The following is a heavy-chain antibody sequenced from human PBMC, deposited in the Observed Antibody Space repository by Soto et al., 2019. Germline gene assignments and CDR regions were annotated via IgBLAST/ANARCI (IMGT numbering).Heavy chain of an antibody. V-gene: IGHV4-59*01. CDR2: VYYPGST. CDR1: GGPISGSY. Sequence: PSETLSLTCSVSGGPISGSYWRWIRQSPGKGLEWLGYVYYPGSTNYSPSLRRRVIISVGTPKNEFSLRLGSVTAADTAAYFCASGVGVPGAHIDYWGQGTQITASS. CDR3: ASGVGVPGAHIDY. D-gene: IGHD2-8*02. J-gene: IGHJ4*02.